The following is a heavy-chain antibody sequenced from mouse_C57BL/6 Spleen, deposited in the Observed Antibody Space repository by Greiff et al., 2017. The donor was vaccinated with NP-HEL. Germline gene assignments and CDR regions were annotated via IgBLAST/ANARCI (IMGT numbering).Heavy chain of an antibody. V-gene: IGHV5-17*01. D-gene: IGHD2-3*01. CDR1: GFTFSDYG. CDR3: ARIFDGYYDFDV. CDR2: ISSGSSTI. J-gene: IGHJ1*03. Sequence: EVKVVESGGGLVKPGGSLKLSCAASGFTFSDYGMHWVRQAPEKGLEWVAYISSGSSTIYYADTVKGRFTISRDNAKNTLFLQMTSLRSEDTAMYYCARIFDGYYDFDVWGTGTTVTVSS.